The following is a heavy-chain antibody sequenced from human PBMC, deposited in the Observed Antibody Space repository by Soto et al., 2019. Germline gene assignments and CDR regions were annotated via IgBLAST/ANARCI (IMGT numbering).Heavy chain of an antibody. D-gene: IGHD6-13*01. J-gene: IGHJ4*02. CDR1: GFTFSSYA. CDR3: AKTMGDSSSLFDY. CDR2: ISGSGDVT. Sequence: VGSLRLSCAASGFTFSSYAMSWVRQAPGRGLEWVSGISGSGDVTYYADSVKGRFTISRDNSKNTLHLQMHSLRAEDTAVYYCAKTMGDSSSLFDYWGQGTLVTVSS. V-gene: IGHV3-23*01.